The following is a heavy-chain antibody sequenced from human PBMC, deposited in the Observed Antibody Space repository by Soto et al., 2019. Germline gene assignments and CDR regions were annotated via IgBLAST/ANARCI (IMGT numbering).Heavy chain of an antibody. CDR1: GGSISSYY. CDR2: IYYSGST. Sequence: QVQLQESGPGLVKPSETLSLTCTVSGGSISSYYWSWIRQPPGKGLEWIGYIYYSGSTNYNPSLKSRVTISVDTSKNQFSLKLSSVTAADTAVYYCARDISPISPAGAFDPWGQGTLVTVSS. V-gene: IGHV4-59*01. CDR3: ARDISPISPAGAFDP. D-gene: IGHD1-26*01. J-gene: IGHJ5*02.